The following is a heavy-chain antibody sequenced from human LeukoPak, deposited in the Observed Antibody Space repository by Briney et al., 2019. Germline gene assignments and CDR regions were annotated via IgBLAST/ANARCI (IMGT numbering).Heavy chain of an antibody. CDR1: GGSISSYY. Sequence: SETLSLTCTVSGGSISSYYWSWIRQPPGKGLEWIGYIYYSGSTNYNPSLKSRVTISVDTSKNQFSLKLCSVTAADTAVYYCARVRHHYDILTGYYPLYYYYYYMDVWGKGTTVTISS. D-gene: IGHD3-9*01. CDR3: ARVRHHYDILTGYYPLYYYYYYMDV. CDR2: IYYSGST. J-gene: IGHJ6*03. V-gene: IGHV4-59*01.